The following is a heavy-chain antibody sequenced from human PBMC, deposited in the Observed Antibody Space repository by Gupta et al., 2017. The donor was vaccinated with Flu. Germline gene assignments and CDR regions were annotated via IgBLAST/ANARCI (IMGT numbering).Heavy chain of an antibody. CDR2: IYSGGST. D-gene: IGHD3-22*01. CDR1: GFTVSSNY. CDR3: AREAPRGVGWNPNSSGYRYFDY. V-gene: IGHV3-53*02. Sequence: EVQLVETGGGLIQPGGSLRLSCAASGFTVSSNYMSWVRQAPGKGLEWVSVIYSGGSTYYADSVKGRFTISRDNSKNTLYLQMNSLRAEDTAVYYCAREAPRGVGWNPNSSGYRYFDYWGQGTLVTVSS. J-gene: IGHJ4*02.